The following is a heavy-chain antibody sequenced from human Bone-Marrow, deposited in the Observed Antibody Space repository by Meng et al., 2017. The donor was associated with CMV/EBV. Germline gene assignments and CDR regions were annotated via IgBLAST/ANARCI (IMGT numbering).Heavy chain of an antibody. D-gene: IGHD4-23*01. J-gene: IGHJ4*02. CDR3: ARDRGVVTPTDDY. V-gene: IGHV1-2*02. CDR1: GYTFTGYY. CDR2: INPNSGGT. Sequence: ASVKVSCKASGYTFTGYYMHWVRQAPGQGLEWMGWINPNSGGTNYAQKFQGRVTMTRDTSISTAYMELSRLRSDDTAVYYCARDRGVVTPTDDYWGQGTLVTVDS.